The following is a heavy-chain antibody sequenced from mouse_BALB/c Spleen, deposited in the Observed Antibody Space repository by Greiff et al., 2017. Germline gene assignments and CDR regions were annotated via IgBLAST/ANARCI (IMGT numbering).Heavy chain of an antibody. Sequence: EVQLHQSGAELVRSGASVKLSCTASGFNIKDYYMHWVKQRPEQGLEWIGWIDPENGDTEYAPKFQGKATMTADTSSNTAYLQLSSLTSEDTAVYYCNAATTGPYAMDYWGQGTSVTVSS. CDR1: GFNIKDYY. CDR3: NAATTGPYAMDY. D-gene: IGHD1-1*01. CDR2: IDPENGDT. V-gene: IGHV14-4*02. J-gene: IGHJ4*01.